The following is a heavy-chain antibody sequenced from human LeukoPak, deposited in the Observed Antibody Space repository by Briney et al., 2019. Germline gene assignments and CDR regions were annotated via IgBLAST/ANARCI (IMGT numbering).Heavy chain of an antibody. J-gene: IGHJ4*02. V-gene: IGHV4-59*08. CDR3: ARYSSGWPFDY. Sequence: PSQTLSLTCTASGGSISSYYWSWIRQPPGKGLEWIGYIYYSGSTNYNPSLKSRVTISVDTSKNQFSLKLSSVTAADTAVYYCARYSSGWPFDYWGQGTLVTVSS. CDR1: GGSISSYY. CDR2: IYYSGST. D-gene: IGHD6-19*01.